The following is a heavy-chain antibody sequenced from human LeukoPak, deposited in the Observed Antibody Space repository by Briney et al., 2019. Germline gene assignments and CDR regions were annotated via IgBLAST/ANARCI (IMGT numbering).Heavy chain of an antibody. CDR1: GGSFSGYY. CDR2: INHSGST. J-gene: IGHJ4*02. CDR3: ERGRVALGFDY. D-gene: IGHD3-16*01. V-gene: IGHV4-34*01. Sequence: SETLSLTCAVYGGSFSGYYWSWIRQPPGKGLEWIGEINHSGSTNYNPTLKSRVTISVDTSKNQFSLKLSSVTAADTAVYYCERGRVALGFDYWGQGTLVTVSS.